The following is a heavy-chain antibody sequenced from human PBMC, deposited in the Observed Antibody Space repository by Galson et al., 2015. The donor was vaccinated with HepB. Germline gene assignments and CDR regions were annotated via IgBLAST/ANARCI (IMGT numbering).Heavy chain of an antibody. CDR1: GYTFTSYY. J-gene: IGHJ4*02. CDR3: ARDSHYCGGDCSLGY. D-gene: IGHD2-21*02. CDR2: NNPSGGST. V-gene: IGHV1-46*01. Sequence: SVKVSCKASGYTFTSYYMHWVRQAPGQGLEWMGINNPSGGSTSYAQKFQGRVTTTRDTSTSTVYMELSSLRSEDTAVYYCARDSHYCGGDCSLGYWGQGTLVTVSS.